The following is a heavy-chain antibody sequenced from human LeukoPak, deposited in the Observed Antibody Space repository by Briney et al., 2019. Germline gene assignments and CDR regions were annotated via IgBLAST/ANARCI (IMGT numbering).Heavy chain of an antibody. CDR1: GFTFSSYG. D-gene: IGHD2-15*01. J-gene: IGHJ4*02. Sequence: PGGFLRLSCAASGFTFSSYGMHWVRQAPGKGLEWVAVISYDGSNKYYADSVKGRFTISRDNSKNTLYLQMNSLRAEDTAVYYCAKDRFACSGGSCYLFDYWGQGTLVTVSS. CDR3: AKDRFACSGGSCYLFDY. V-gene: IGHV3-30*18. CDR2: ISYDGSNK.